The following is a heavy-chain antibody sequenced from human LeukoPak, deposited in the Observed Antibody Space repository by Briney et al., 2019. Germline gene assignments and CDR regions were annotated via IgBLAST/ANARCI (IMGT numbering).Heavy chain of an antibody. D-gene: IGHD2-15*01. Sequence: GSLRLSCAASGFTFSDYYMSWIRQAPGKGLEWVSYISSSGSTIYYADSVKGRFTISRDNAKNSLYLQMNSLRAADTAVYYCARDAHCRGVACYSPYNWFDPWGQGTLVTVSS. V-gene: IGHV3-11*01. CDR1: GFTFSDYY. CDR2: ISSSGSTI. CDR3: ARDAHCRGVACYSPYNWFDP. J-gene: IGHJ5*02.